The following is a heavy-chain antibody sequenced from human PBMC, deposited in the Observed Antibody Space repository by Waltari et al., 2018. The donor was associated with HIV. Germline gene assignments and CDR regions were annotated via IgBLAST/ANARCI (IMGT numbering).Heavy chain of an antibody. CDR3: SKVYYFVLRADFLIAPRYDF. D-gene: IGHD3-10*02. CDR2: LILDGVSV. J-gene: IGHJ4*02. CDR1: GFMFSNFC. V-gene: IGHV3-23*01. Sequence: EAQLLESGGGLVQTGWSLRLSCAASGFMFSNFCISWGRHAPGKGCVLVAVLILDGVSVCDVDSVMCWFNIFRDNSKNMLDLLMMNQRVYVPVIYECSKVYYFVLRADFLIAPRYDFWGQGTPFTVSS.